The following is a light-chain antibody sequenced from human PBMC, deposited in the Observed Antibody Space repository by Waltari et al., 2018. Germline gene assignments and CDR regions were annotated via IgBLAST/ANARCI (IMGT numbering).Light chain of an antibody. V-gene: IGKV4-1*01. CDR3: QQYYRSRT. CDR2: LAS. Sequence: DIVMTQSPDSLAVSLGERATIDCKSSQSVFYRADNKNYLAWYQRKPGQPPKLLFYLASTRESGVPDRFSASGSGTDFTLTINNLQAEDVAVYYCQQYYRSRTFGQGTKVEIK. J-gene: IGKJ1*01. CDR1: QSVFYRADNKNY.